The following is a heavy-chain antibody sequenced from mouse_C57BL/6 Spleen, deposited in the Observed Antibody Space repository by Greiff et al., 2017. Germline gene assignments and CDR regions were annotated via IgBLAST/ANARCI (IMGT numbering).Heavy chain of an antibody. Sequence: QVQLQQPGAELVMPGASVKLSCKASGYTFTSYWMHWVKQRPGQGLEWIGEIDPSDSYTNYNQKFKGKSTLTVDKSSSTAYMQLSSLTSEDSAVYYCARKGLGRMDFDYWGQGTTLTVSS. J-gene: IGHJ2*01. CDR2: IDPSDSYT. CDR1: GYTFTSYW. D-gene: IGHD4-1*01. V-gene: IGHV1-69*01. CDR3: ARKGLGRMDFDY.